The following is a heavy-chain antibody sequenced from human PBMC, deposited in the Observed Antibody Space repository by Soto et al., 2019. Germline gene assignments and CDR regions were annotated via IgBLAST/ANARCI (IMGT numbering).Heavy chain of an antibody. V-gene: IGHV3-11*01. CDR3: ARDRGYSSSWTYPYYFDY. CDR1: GFTFSDYY. CDR2: ISSSGSTI. Sequence: GWSLRLSCAASGFTFSDYYMSWIRQAPGKGLEWVSYISSSGSTIYYADSVKGRFTISRDNAKNSLYLQMNSLRAEDTAVYYCARDRGYSSSWTYPYYFDYWGQGTLVTVSS. D-gene: IGHD6-13*01. J-gene: IGHJ4*02.